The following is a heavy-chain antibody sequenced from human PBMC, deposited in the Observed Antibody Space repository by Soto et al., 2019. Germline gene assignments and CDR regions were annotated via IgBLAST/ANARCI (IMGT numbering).Heavy chain of an antibody. V-gene: IGHV3-21*01. CDR1: GFTFSSYS. Sequence: GGSLRLSCAASGFTFSSYSMNWVRQAPGKGLEWVSSISSSSSYIYYADSVKGRFTISRDNAKNSLYLQMNSLRAEDTAVYYCARERNDYGEYLFDYWGQGTLVTVSS. D-gene: IGHD4-17*01. CDR2: ISSSSSYI. CDR3: ARERNDYGEYLFDY. J-gene: IGHJ4*02.